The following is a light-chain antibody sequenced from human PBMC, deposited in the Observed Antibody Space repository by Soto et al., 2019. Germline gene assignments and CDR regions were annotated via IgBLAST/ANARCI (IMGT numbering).Light chain of an antibody. CDR2: DAS. Sequence: EIVLTQSPATLSLSPGERATLSCRASQSVIRFLAWYQQKPGQAPRLLIYDASNRATGVPARFSGSGSGTDFTLTISSLEPEDFAVYYCQQRSNWPPITFGQGTRLDIK. CDR1: QSVIRF. CDR3: QQRSNWPPIT. J-gene: IGKJ5*01. V-gene: IGKV3-11*01.